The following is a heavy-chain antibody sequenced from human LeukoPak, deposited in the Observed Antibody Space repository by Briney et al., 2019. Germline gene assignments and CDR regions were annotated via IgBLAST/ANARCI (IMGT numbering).Heavy chain of an antibody. V-gene: IGHV3-15*01. CDR2: IKSKSNGGTI. J-gene: IGHJ4*02. CDR3: TTVGSSWNFDY. D-gene: IGHD6-13*01. CDR1: GFTFSNAW. Sequence: GGSLRLSCAASGFTFSNAWMTWVRQAPGKGLEWIARIKSKSNGGTIDYAAPVKGRFTISRGDSKDTLYLQMNSLKIEDAAVYYCTTVGSSWNFDYWGQGTLVTVSS.